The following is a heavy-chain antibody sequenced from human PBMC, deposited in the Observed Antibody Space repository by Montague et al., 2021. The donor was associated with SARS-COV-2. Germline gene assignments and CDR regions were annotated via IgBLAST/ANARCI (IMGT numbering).Heavy chain of an antibody. CDR1: GFTFSSYE. CDR2: ISSSGSTI. D-gene: IGHD6-19*01. V-gene: IGHV3-48*03. CDR3: ARDSLFRSGYSSGWPDY. J-gene: IGHJ4*02. Sequence: SLRLSGAASGFTFSSYEMNWVRQAPGKGLEWVSYISSSGSTIYYADSVKGRFTISRDNAKNSLYLQMNSLRAEDTAVYYCARDSLFRSGYSSGWPDYWGQGTLVTVSS.